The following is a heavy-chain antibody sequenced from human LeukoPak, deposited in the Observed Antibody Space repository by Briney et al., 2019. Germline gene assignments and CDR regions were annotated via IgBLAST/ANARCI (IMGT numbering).Heavy chain of an antibody. D-gene: IGHD2-2*01. CDR2: IYSGGST. V-gene: IGHV3-53*01. CDR1: GFTVSSNY. CDR3: AKDGGTYCSSTSCYEVDY. Sequence: GGSLRLSCAASGFTVSSNYMSWVRQAPGKGLEWVSVIYSGGSTYYADSVKGRFTISRDNSKNTLYLQMNSLRAEDTAVYYCAKDGGTYCSSTSCYEVDYWGQGTLVTVSS. J-gene: IGHJ4*02.